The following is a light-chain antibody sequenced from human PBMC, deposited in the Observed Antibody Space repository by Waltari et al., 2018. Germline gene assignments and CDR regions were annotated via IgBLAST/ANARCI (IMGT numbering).Light chain of an antibody. Sequence: EIVLTQSPGTLSLSPGERATLSCRASQSVGSSVAWYQQKPGQAPRLLIYGASIRATGFPDRFSGGGSVTDFGLTISRLEPEDFAAYHCQHYVRLPVTFGHGTKVEIK. CDR2: GAS. J-gene: IGKJ1*01. CDR1: QSVGSS. CDR3: QHYVRLPVT. V-gene: IGKV3-20*01.